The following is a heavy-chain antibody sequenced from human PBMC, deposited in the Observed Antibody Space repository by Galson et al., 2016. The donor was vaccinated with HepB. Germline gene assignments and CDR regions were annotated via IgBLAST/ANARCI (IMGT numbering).Heavy chain of an antibody. CDR2: VYHSGNS. J-gene: IGHJ2*01. D-gene: IGHD7-27*01. CDR1: GGSISSSNW. CDR3: ASSPGYRCLDF. V-gene: IGHV4/OR15-8*02. Sequence: SETLSLTCAVSGGSISSSNWWSWVRQPPGKGLEWIGEVYHSGNSNYNPSLKSRVTFSIDKSKNQFSLKLNSVTAADTAVYYCASSPGYRCLDFWGRGTLVTVSS.